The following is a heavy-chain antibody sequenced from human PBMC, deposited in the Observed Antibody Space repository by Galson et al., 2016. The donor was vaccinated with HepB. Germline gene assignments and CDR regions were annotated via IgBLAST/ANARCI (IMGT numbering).Heavy chain of an antibody. V-gene: IGHV6-1*01. Sequence: CAISGDSVSSNSATWNWIRQSPSRGLEWLGRTYDRSKWYNDYALSVKSRMTINPDTSKNQFSLQLNSVTPEDTAVYYCARVRSGYSGYANPYYYGMDVWGQGTTVTVSS. CDR3: ARVRSGYSGYANPYYYGMDV. CDR1: GDSVSSNSAT. J-gene: IGHJ6*02. CDR2: TYDRSKWYN. D-gene: IGHD5-12*01.